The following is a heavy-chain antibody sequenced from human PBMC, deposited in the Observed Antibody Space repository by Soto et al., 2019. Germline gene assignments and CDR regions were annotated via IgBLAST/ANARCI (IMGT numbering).Heavy chain of an antibody. CDR2: TYHRGST. Sequence: PSETLSLTCSVSGVSISSYFWSWIRQAPGRGLEWIGYTYHRGSTNYSPSLKSRVAISLDTSENQFSLKVNSVTAADTAVYYCARIGGYHGPLDYWGQGTPVTASS. V-gene: IGHV4-59*01. CDR3: ARIGGYHGPLDY. CDR1: GVSISSYF. J-gene: IGHJ4*02. D-gene: IGHD6-25*01.